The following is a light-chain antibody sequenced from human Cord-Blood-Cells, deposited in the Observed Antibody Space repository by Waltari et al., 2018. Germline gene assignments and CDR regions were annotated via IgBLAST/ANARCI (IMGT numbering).Light chain of an antibody. CDR3: CSYAGSSTWV. Sequence: QPALTQPASVSGPPGQSIPIPGPGTSRDVGGYNLFAWYQQHPGKAPKPMIYEGSKRPSGVSNRFSGSKSGNTASLTSSGLQAEDEADYYCCSYAGSSTWVFGGGTKLTVL. CDR1: SRDVGGYNL. V-gene: IGLV2-23*01. J-gene: IGLJ3*02. CDR2: EGS.